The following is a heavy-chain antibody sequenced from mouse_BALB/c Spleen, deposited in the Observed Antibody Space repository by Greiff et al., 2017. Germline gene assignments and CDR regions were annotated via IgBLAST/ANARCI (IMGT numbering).Heavy chain of an antibody. CDR1: GFTFSSYA. Sequence: DVKLVESGGGLVKPGGSLKLSCAASGFTFSSYAMSWVRQSPEKRLEWVAEISSGGSYTYYPDTVTGRFTISRDNAKNTLYLEMSSLRSEDTAMYYCASDGNYGDYYAMDYWGQGTSVTGSS. V-gene: IGHV5-9-4*01. J-gene: IGHJ4*01. D-gene: IGHD2-1*01. CDR2: ISSGGSYT. CDR3: ASDGNYGDYYAMDY.